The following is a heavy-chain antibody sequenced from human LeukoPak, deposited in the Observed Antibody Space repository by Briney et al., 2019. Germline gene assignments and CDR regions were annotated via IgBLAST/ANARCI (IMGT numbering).Heavy chain of an antibody. V-gene: IGHV3-13*01. CDR3: ARTSLSGWYDS. Sequence: GGSLRLSCAASGFTLSGYDMHWVLQAPGKGLEWVSAIGIDGDTYYPGSVKGRFTISRENAKNSLYLQMNSLRAGDTAVYYCARTSLSGWYDSWGQGTLVTVSS. J-gene: IGHJ5*01. CDR1: GFTLSGYD. D-gene: IGHD6-19*01. CDR2: IGIDGDT.